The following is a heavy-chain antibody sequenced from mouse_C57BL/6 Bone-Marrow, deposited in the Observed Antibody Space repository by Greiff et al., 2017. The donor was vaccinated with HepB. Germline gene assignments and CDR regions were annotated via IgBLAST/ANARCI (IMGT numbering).Heavy chain of an antibody. V-gene: IGHV1-59*01. D-gene: IGHD1-1*01. CDR2: IDPSDSYT. Sequence: QVQLQQSGAELVRPGTSVKLSCKASGYTFTSYWMHWVKQRPGQGLEWIGVIDPSDSYTNYNQKFKGKATLTVDTSSSTAYMQLSSLTSEDSAVYYCARFITTVDAMDYWGQGTSVTVSS. CDR3: ARFITTVDAMDY. J-gene: IGHJ4*01. CDR1: GYTFTSYW.